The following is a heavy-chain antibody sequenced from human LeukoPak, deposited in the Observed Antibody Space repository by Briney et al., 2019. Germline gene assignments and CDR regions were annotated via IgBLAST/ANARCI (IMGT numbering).Heavy chain of an antibody. CDR1: GGTFSSYA. Sequence: ASVKVSCKASGGTFSSYAISWVRQAPGQGLEWMGRIIPILGIANYAQKFQGRVTITADESTSTAYMELSSLRSEDTAVYYCARKPRLDERYFDLWGRGTLVTVSS. V-gene: IGHV1-69*04. D-gene: IGHD3/OR15-3a*01. CDR3: ARKPRLDERYFDL. J-gene: IGHJ2*01. CDR2: IIPILGIA.